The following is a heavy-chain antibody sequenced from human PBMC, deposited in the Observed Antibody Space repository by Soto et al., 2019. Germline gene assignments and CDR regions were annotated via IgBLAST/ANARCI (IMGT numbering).Heavy chain of an antibody. CDR3: ARSSESIAAAGVPYYYYGMDV. V-gene: IGHV1-69*13. J-gene: IGHJ6*02. CDR2: IIPIFGTA. Sequence: SVKVSCKASGGTFSSYAISWVRQAPGQGLEWMGGIIPIFGTANYAQKFQGRVTITADESTSTAYMELSSLRSEDTAVYYCARSSESIAAAGVPYYYYGMDVWGQGTTVTVSS. CDR1: GGTFSSYA. D-gene: IGHD6-13*01.